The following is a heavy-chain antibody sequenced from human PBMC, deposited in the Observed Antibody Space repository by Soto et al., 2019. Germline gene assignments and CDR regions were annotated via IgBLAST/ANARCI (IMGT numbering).Heavy chain of an antibody. CDR3: ARAMVVTQNWFDP. J-gene: IGHJ5*02. D-gene: IGHD2-21*02. V-gene: IGHV4-30-4*01. CDR2: IYYSGST. Sequence: QVQLQESGPGLVKPSQTLSLTCTVSGGSISSGDYYWSWIRQPPGKGLEWIGYIYYSGSTYYNPSLESRVTISVDTSKTQFSLKLSSVTAADTAVYYCARAMVVTQNWFDPWGQGTLVTVSS. CDR1: GGSISSGDYY.